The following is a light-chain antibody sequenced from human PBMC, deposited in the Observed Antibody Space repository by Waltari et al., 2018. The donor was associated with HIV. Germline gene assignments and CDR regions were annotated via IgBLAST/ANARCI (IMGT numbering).Light chain of an antibody. CDR1: SSDVGAYNY. V-gene: IGLV2-11*01. Sequence: QSALTQPRSVSGSPGQSVTISCTGTSSDVGAYNYVSWYQQHPGQAPKLMIYDVSRRPSGLPDRFSGSKSGNTASLTISGLQADDEADYYCCSYAGNYTGVFGGGTKLTVL. CDR2: DVS. J-gene: IGLJ3*02. CDR3: CSYAGNYTGV.